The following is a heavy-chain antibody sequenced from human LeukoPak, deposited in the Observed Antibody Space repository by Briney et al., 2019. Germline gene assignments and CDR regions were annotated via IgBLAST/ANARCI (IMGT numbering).Heavy chain of an antibody. J-gene: IGHJ5*02. V-gene: IGHV4-34*01. CDR3: ARDSYNWNVDAFDP. CDR1: GGSFSGYY. D-gene: IGHD1-20*01. CDR2: INHSGST. Sequence: SETLSLTCGVYGGSFSGYYWSWIRQPPGKGLEWIGEINHSGSTDYNPSLESRVTISVDTSKNQISLKLSSVTAADTALYYCARDSYNWNVDAFDPWGQGTLVTVSS.